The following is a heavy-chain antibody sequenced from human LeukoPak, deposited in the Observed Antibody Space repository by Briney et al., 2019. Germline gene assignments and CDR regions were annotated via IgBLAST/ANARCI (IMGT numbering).Heavy chain of an antibody. CDR2: IYHSGST. D-gene: IGHD6-19*01. CDR3: ARVAAVAVKYYFDY. CDR1: GYSISSGYY. V-gene: IGHV4-38-2*01. Sequence: SETLSLTCAVSGYSISSGYYWGWIRQPPGNGLEWIGSIYHSGSTHYNPSLKSRDTISVDSSKNQFSLKLTSVTAADTAVYYCARVAAVAVKYYFDYWGQGTLVIVSS. J-gene: IGHJ4*02.